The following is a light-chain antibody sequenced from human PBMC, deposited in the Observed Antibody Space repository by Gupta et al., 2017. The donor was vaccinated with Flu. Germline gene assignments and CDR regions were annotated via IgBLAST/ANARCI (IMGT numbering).Light chain of an antibody. CDR1: SRDLGGYKY. CDR3: CADAGSDTWV. CDR2: DVD. Sequence: SALTQPRSVSGSPGQSVAISCTGTSRDLGGYKYVSWCQQHPGKATKLIIYDVDKRAAGVPGRFSASKSGNTASLTISGPTEEDAGDYYGCADAGSDTWVFGGGTKLTVL. V-gene: IGLV2-11*01. J-gene: IGLJ3*02.